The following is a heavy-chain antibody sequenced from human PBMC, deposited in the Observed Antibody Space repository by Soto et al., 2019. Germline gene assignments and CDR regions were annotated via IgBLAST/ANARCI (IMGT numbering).Heavy chain of an antibody. J-gene: IGHJ2*01. Sequence: GGSLRLSCAASGFTFSTYAMSWVRQAPGKGLEWVSYISSSSSTIYYADSVKGRFTISRDNAKNSLYLQMNSLRAEDTAVYYCASSLTTVTTSYFWYFDLWGRGTLVTVS. V-gene: IGHV3-48*01. CDR1: GFTFSTYA. CDR3: ASSLTTVTTSYFWYFDL. CDR2: ISSSSSTI. D-gene: IGHD4-17*01.